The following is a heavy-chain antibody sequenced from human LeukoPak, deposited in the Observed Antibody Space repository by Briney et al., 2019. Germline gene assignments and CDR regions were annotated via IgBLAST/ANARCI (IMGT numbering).Heavy chain of an antibody. CDR3: VKIYFYGSGTFDAFDV. J-gene: IGHJ3*01. CDR1: GFTFNRYA. V-gene: IGHV3-64D*06. Sequence: GGSLRLSCSASGFTFNRYAIHWVRQAPGKGLEHVSGISGNGGSTYYADSVKGRFSISRDNSENTVFLQMSSLTTEDTAMYYCVKIYFYGSGTFDAFDVWGQGTMVTVSS. CDR2: ISGNGGST. D-gene: IGHD3-10*01.